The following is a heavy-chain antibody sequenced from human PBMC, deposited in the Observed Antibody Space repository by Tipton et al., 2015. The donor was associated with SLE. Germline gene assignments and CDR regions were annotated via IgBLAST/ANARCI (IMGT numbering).Heavy chain of an antibody. V-gene: IGHV4-61*09. J-gene: IGHJ4*02. CDR1: GGSMSTDSYY. Sequence: TLSLTCTVSGGSMSTDSYYWSWIRQPAGKGLEWSGHVYRSGETNYNPSLRGRVTMSVDTSKNQFSLKLSSVTAADTAVYYCARDGYSSGWDGDFDYWGQGILVTVSS. CDR2: VYRSGET. CDR3: ARDGYSSGWDGDFDY. D-gene: IGHD6-19*01.